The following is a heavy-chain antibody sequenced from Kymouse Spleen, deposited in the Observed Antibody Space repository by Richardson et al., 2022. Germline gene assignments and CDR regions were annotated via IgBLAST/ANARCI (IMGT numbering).Heavy chain of an antibody. J-gene: IGHJ4*02. CDR3: ARGGPTSPFDY. V-gene: IGHV4-34*01. CDR1: GGSFSGYY. Sequence: QVQLQQWGAGLLKPSETLSLTCAVYGGSFSGYYWSWIRQPPGKGLEWIGEINHSGSTNYNPSLKSRVTISVDTSKNQFSLKLSSVTAADTAVYYCARGGPTSPFDYWGQGTLVTVSS. CDR2: INHSGST. D-gene: IGHD1-26*01,IGHD2-15*01.